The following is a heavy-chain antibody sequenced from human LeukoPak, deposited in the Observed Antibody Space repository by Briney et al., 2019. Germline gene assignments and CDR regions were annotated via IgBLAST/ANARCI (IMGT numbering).Heavy chain of an antibody. Sequence: PSETLSLTCTVSGGSITSSSYYWGWIRQPPGKGLEWIGRMYYSGSTYYNPSLKSRVTISVDTYKSRFSLKLSPVTAADTAVYYCATTVTTRYYFDYWGQGTLVTVSS. CDR1: GGSITSSSYY. CDR3: ATTVTTRYYFDY. D-gene: IGHD4-17*01. V-gene: IGHV4-39*01. J-gene: IGHJ4*02. CDR2: MYYSGST.